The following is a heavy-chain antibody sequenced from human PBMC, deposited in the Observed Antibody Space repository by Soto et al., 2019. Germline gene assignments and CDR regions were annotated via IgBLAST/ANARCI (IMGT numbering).Heavy chain of an antibody. Sequence: QVQLVQSGAEVERPGSSVKVSCKTSGGTTSSYTIGWVRQAPGQGLEWMGNIVPMINKIDYAQKVQGRVTITADKSTRTVYMELNSLSSGDTAVYFCALRTGNWNPLTDWGQGNLVTVSS. CDR1: GGTTSSYT. CDR2: IVPMINKI. J-gene: IGHJ4*02. D-gene: IGHD1-1*01. CDR3: ALRTGNWNPLTD. V-gene: IGHV1-69*02.